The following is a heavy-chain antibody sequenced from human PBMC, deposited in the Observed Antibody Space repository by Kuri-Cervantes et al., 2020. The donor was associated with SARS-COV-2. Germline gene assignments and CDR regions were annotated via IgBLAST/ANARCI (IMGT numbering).Heavy chain of an antibody. CDR2: IYYRGST. Sequence: GSLRLSCAASGFTFDDCGMSWVRQAPGKGLEWIGYIYYRGSTNYSPSLKSRVTISVDTSKNQFSLRLSSVTAADTGVYYCARASTTIYGVLIALFSSNAFGIWGQGTMVTVSS. D-gene: IGHD3-3*01. V-gene: IGHV4-59*12. CDR3: ARASTTIYGVLIALFSSNAFGI. CDR1: GFTFDDCG. J-gene: IGHJ3*02.